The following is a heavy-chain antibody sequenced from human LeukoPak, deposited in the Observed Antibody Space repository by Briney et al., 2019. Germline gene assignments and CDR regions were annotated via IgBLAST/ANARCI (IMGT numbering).Heavy chain of an antibody. D-gene: IGHD3-22*01. CDR1: GFTFSNYN. V-gene: IGHV3-48*02. CDR2: ISTSGRAI. J-gene: IGHJ4*02. Sequence: PGGSLRLSCAASGFTFSNYNINWVRQAPGKGLQWASYISTSGRAIFYADPVKGRFTISRDNAKNSLFLQMNSLRDEDTAVYYCARVPLYDRSGYYFDYWGLGTLVTVSS. CDR3: ARVPLYDRSGYYFDY.